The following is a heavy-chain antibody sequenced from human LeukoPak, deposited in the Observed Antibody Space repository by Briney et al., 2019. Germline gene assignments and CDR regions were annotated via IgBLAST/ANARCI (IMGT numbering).Heavy chain of an antibody. Sequence: GSLRLSCAASGFTVSSNYMSWVRQAPGKGLEWISVIYSGGRTYYADSVKGRFTISRDNSKNTLYLQMNSLRAEDTAVYYCARDSRGSGFDYWGQGTLVTVSS. V-gene: IGHV3-53*01. CDR3: ARDSRGSGFDY. J-gene: IGHJ4*02. CDR1: GFTVSSNY. D-gene: IGHD6-19*01. CDR2: IYSGGRT.